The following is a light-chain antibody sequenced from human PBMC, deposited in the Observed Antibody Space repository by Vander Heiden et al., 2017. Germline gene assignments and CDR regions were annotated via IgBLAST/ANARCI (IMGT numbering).Light chain of an antibody. CDR2: LGS. J-gene: IGKJ2*01. Sequence: DIVMTQSPLSLPVTPGEPASISCRSSQSLLHSNGYTYLDWYLQKPGQSPQLLIYLGSNRASGVPDRFSGSGSGTDFTLKISRVEAEDVGVYYCRQALQTLYTFGQRTKLDIK. CDR3: RQALQTLYT. V-gene: IGKV2-28*01. CDR1: QSLLHSNGYTY.